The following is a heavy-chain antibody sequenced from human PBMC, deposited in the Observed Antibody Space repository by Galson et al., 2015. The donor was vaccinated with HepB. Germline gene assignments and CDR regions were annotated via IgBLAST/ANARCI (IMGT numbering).Heavy chain of an antibody. CDR2: INAGNGNT. Sequence: SVKVSCKASGYAFTSYAMHWVRQAPGQRLEWMGWINAGNGNTKYSQKFQGRVTITRDTSASTAYMELSSLRSEDTAVYYCARDRVRHYYDSSGYPYWGQGTLVTVSS. CDR1: GYAFTSYA. J-gene: IGHJ4*02. CDR3: ARDRVRHYYDSSGYPY. V-gene: IGHV1-3*01. D-gene: IGHD3-22*01.